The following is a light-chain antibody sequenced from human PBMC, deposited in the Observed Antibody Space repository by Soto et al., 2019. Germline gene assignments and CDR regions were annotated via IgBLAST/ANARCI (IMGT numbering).Light chain of an antibody. CDR1: SSDVGTYKY. Sequence: QSALTHPASVSGSPGQSITISCTGTSSDVGTYKYVSWYQQHPDKAPKLMIYDVSNRPSGVSNRFSGSKSGNTASLTISGHQAEDEADYYCNSYTTSSTLVFGTGTKLTVL. J-gene: IGLJ1*01. CDR3: NSYTTSSTLV. CDR2: DVS. V-gene: IGLV2-14*03.